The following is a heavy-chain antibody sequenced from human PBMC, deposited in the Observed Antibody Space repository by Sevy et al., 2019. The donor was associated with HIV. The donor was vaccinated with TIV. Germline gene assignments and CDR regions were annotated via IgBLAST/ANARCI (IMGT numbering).Heavy chain of an antibody. J-gene: IGHJ6*02. D-gene: IGHD3-22*01. CDR2: IYSDGRT. V-gene: IGHV3-66*01. CDR3: ARDRYYDASGYYYYYYGMDV. Sequence: GGSLRLSCAASGLSVSDNYMNWVRQAPGKGLELVSVIYSDGRTYYADSVKGRFTISRDNSKTTLYLHMNNLRHEDTAVYYCARDRYYDASGYYYYYYGMDVWGQGTTVTVS. CDR1: GLSVSDNY.